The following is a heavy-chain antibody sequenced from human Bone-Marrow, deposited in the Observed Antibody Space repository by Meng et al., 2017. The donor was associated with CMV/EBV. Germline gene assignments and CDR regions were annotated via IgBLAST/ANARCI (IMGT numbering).Heavy chain of an antibody. V-gene: IGHV1-69*02. CDR2: IIPILGIA. Sequence: SVKVSCKASGGTFSSYTISWVRQAPGQGLEWMGRIIPILGIANYAQKFQGRVTITADKSTSTAYMELSSLRSEDTAVYYCASYYDFWSGYPEQYYFDYWGQGTLVTVS. J-gene: IGHJ4*02. CDR3: ASYYDFWSGYPEQYYFDY. D-gene: IGHD3-3*01. CDR1: GGTFSSYT.